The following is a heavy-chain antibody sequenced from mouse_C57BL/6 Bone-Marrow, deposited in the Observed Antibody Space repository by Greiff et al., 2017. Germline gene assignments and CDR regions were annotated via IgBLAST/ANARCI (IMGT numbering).Heavy chain of an antibody. Sequence: QVQLQQPGAELVMPGASVKLSCKASGYTFTSYWMHWVKQRPGQGLEWIGEIDPSDSYTNYNQKFKGKSTLTVDKSSSTAYMQLSRLTSEDSAVYYCARGGGLRPHLRGQGNTPTV. CDR1: GYTFTSYW. CDR2: IDPSDSYT. CDR3: ARGGGLRPHL. J-gene: IGHJ2*01. V-gene: IGHV1-69*01. D-gene: IGHD2-4*01.